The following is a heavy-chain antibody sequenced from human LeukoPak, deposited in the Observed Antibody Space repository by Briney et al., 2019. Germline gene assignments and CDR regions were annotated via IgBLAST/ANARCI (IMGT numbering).Heavy chain of an antibody. V-gene: IGHV4-4*09. CDR2: GTT. CDR3: ASRRLDYYDSSGYYYGVDY. D-gene: IGHD3-22*01. Sequence: GTTNYNPSLKRRVTISVETSKNQFTLKVSSVTAADTAVYYCASRRLDYYDSSGYYYGVDYWGQGTLVTVSS. J-gene: IGHJ4*02.